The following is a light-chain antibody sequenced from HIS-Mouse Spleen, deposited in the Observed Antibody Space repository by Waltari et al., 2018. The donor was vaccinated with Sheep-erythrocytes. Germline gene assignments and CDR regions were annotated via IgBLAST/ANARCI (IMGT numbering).Light chain of an antibody. V-gene: IGLV2-23*01. CDR2: EGS. CDR1: SSDVGSYTL. J-gene: IGLJ3*02. Sequence: QSALTQPASVSGSPGQSITISCTGTSSDVGSYTLVSWYQQHPGKAPKLMLYEGSKRPSGVSKRFSGSKSGNTASLTISGLQAEDEADYYCCSYAGSSTPWVFGGGTKLTVL. CDR3: CSYAGSSTPWV.